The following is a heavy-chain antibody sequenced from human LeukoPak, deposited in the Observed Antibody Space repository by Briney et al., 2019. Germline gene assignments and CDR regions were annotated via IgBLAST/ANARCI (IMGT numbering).Heavy chain of an antibody. V-gene: IGHV4-59*01. J-gene: IGHJ4*02. CDR1: GASISSYY. CDR3: ARVPGYCSGGSCFYFFDY. CDR2: FHYSGGT. D-gene: IGHD2-15*01. Sequence: SETLSLTCTVSGASISSYYWSWIRQPPGKGLELIGSFHYSGGTNYNPSLKSRVTMSGDTSKNQFSLMLSSVTAADTAVYYCARVPGYCSGGSCFYFFDYWGQGTLFTVSS.